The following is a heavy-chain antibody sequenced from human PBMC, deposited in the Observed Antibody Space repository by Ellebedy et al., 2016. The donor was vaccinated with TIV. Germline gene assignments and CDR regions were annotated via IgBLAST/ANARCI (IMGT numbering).Heavy chain of an antibody. D-gene: IGHD3-10*01. CDR3: ARIMHYYGSGSYLRYYYYYGMDV. CDR1: GGTFSSYA. Sequence: SVKVSCXASGGTFSSYAISWVRQAPGQGLEWMGGIIPIFGTANYAQKFQGRVTITADKSTSTAYMELSSLRSEDTAVYYCARIMHYYGSGSYLRYYYYYGMDVWGQGTTVTVSS. J-gene: IGHJ6*02. CDR2: IIPIFGTA. V-gene: IGHV1-69*06.